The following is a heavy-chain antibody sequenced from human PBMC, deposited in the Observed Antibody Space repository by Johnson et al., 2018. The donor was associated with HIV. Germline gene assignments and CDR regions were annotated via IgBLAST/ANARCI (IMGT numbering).Heavy chain of an antibody. V-gene: IGHV3-7*01. CDR3: AKDMRLGELYPDASDI. CDR1: GFTFSNAW. D-gene: IGHD3-16*01. J-gene: IGHJ3*02. Sequence: VQLVESGGGVVQPGRSLRLSCAASGFTFSNAWMSWVRQAPGKGLEWVANIKQDGSEKYYVDSRKGRFTLSRDNDKTSLYRQMNSLRDEETDGYPCAKDMRLGELYPDASDIWGQGTMVTVSS. CDR2: IKQDGSEK.